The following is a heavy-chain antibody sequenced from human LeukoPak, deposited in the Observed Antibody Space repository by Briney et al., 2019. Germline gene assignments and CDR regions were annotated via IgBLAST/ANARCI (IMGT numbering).Heavy chain of an antibody. D-gene: IGHD1-26*01. J-gene: IGHJ4*02. CDR3: AKDPNRGSYYGEFDY. V-gene: IGHV3-30*18. Sequence: GGSLRLSCAASGFTFSSYGMHWVRQAPGKGLEWVAVISYDGSNKYYADSVKGRFTISRDNSKNTLYLQMNSLRAEDTAVYYCAKDPNRGSYYGEFDYWGQGTLVTVSS. CDR1: GFTFSSYG. CDR2: ISYDGSNK.